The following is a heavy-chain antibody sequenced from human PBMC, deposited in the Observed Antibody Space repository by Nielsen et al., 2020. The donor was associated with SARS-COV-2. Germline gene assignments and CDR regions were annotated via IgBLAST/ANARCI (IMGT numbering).Heavy chain of an antibody. J-gene: IGHJ4*02. V-gene: IGHV3-11*03. CDR1: GLTFSDYY. Sequence: GGSLRLSCVASGLTFSDYYMSWIRQTPGKGLEWVSYISSSGDYARYADSVKGRFTISRDNSKNTLYLQLNSLRAEDTAVFYCAKISGSQRHYFDFWGQGALVTVSS. D-gene: IGHD1-26*01. CDR3: AKISGSQRHYFDF. CDR2: ISSSGDYA.